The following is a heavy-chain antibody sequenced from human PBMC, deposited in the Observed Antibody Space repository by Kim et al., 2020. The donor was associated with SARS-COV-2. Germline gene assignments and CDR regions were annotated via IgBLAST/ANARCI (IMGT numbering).Heavy chain of an antibody. D-gene: IGHD3-22*01. CDR1: GFTFDDYA. CDR3: AKDFNYYDSSGYFDY. V-gene: IGHV3-9*01. J-gene: IGHJ4*02. Sequence: GGSLRLSCAASGFTFDDYAMHWVRQAPGKGLEWVSGISWNSGSIGYADSVKGRFTISRDNAKNSLYLQMNSLRAEDTALYYCAKDFNYYDSSGYFDYWGQGTLVTVSS. CDR2: ISWNSGSI.